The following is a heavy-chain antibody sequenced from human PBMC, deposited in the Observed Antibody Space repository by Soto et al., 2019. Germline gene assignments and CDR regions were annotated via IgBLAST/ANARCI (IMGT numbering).Heavy chain of an antibody. CDR1: AESITTNGDY. CDR2: VYSTGST. CDR3: ARSHYTYGLLIDY. V-gene: IGHV4-39*01. D-gene: IGHD2-8*01. J-gene: IGHJ4*02. Sequence: SSEPLALECSVSAESITTNGDYSVWIRQPPGKGLQWIGNVYSTGSTFSHPSLTSRVFISVDTSKNKFSLRLTSVTAADTAVYYCARSHYTYGLLIDYWGPGIMVTVSS.